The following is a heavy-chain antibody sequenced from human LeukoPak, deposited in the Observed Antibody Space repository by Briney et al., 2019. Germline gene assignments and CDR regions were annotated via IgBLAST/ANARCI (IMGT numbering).Heavy chain of an antibody. CDR2: INHSGST. D-gene: IGHD3-16*02. CDR3: ARGNDYVWGSYRYTPVHAFDI. V-gene: IGHV4-34*01. CDR1: GGPFSGYY. J-gene: IGHJ3*02. Sequence: SETLSLTCAVYGGPFSGYYWSWIRQPPGKGLEWIGEINHSGSTNYNPSLKSRVTISVDTSKNQFSLKLSSVTAADTAVYYCARGNDYVWGSYRYTPVHAFDIWGQGTMVTVSS.